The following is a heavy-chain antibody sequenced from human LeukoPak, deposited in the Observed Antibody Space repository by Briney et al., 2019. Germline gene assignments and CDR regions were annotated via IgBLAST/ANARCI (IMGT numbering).Heavy chain of an antibody. V-gene: IGHV3-9*01. J-gene: IGHJ6*02. Sequence: PGGALRLSSAAFGFSFDDYAMHWVRQAPGQGLEWVSGISWISGSIGHADSVKGRFTISRDNAKNALYLQMNSLRAEDTALYYCAKGLGYCSSTSCSKLSYYYGMDVWGQGTTVTVSS. CDR1: GFSFDDYA. CDR2: ISWISGSI. CDR3: AKGLGYCSSTSCSKLSYYYGMDV. D-gene: IGHD2-2*01.